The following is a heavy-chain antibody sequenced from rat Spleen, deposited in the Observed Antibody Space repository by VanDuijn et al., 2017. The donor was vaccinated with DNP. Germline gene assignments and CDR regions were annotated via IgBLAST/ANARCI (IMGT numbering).Heavy chain of an antibody. J-gene: IGHJ2*01. Sequence: EVQLVESGGGLVQPGRSLKISCAASGFTFSDYNMAWVRQAPKKGLEWVATISYDGSSTYYRDSVKGRFTISRDNAKSTLHLQINSLRSEDTATYYCAKDAPTVAFDYWGQGVMVTVSS. D-gene: IGHD1-3*01. V-gene: IGHV5-7*01. CDR3: AKDAPTVAFDY. CDR2: ISYDGSST. CDR1: GFTFSDYN.